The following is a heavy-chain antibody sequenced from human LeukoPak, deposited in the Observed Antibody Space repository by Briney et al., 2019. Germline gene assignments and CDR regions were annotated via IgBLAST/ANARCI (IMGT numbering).Heavy chain of an antibody. J-gene: IGHJ5*02. CDR3: AASLRFPGWFDP. CDR2: ISSSGSTI. V-gene: IGHV3-11*01. CDR1: GFTFSDFY. Sequence: GGSLRLSCAASGFTFSDFYMSWLRQAPGKGLEWVSYISSSGSTIYYADSVKGRFTISRDNAKNSLYLQMNSLRAEDTAVFYCAASLRFPGWFDPWGQGALITVSS. D-gene: IGHD3-16*01.